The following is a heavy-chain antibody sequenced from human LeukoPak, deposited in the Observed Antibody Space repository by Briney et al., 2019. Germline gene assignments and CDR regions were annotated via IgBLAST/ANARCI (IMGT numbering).Heavy chain of an antibody. D-gene: IGHD3-10*01. Sequence: SQTLSLTCTVSGGSISSGGYYWSWIRQHPGKGLKWIGYIYYSGSTYYNPSLKSRVTISVDTSKNQFSLKLSSVTAADTAVYYCARITMARSGMDYWGQGTLVTVSS. CDR2: IYYSGST. CDR1: GGSISSGGYY. CDR3: ARITMARSGMDY. J-gene: IGHJ4*02. V-gene: IGHV4-31*03.